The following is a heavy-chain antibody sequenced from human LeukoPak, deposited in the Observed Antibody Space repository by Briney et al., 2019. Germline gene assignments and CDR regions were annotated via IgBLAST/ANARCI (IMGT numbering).Heavy chain of an antibody. V-gene: IGHV4-59*01. CDR1: GGSISSYF. Sequence: SETLSLTCTVSGGSISSYFWSWIRQPPGKGLEWIGYIFNGGSTNYNPSLKSRVTISLDTSKNQFSLKLSSVTAADTAVYYCARHRAYSSSSPFDYWGQGTLVTVSS. CDR3: ARHRAYSSSSPFDY. J-gene: IGHJ4*02. D-gene: IGHD6-6*01. CDR2: IFNGGST.